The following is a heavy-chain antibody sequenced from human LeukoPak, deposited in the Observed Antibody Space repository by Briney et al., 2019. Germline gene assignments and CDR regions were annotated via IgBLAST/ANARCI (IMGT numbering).Heavy chain of an antibody. CDR1: GGSISSYY. CDR2: IYTSGST. J-gene: IGHJ4*02. CDR3: AREGYDILTGYYYFDY. D-gene: IGHD3-9*01. Sequence: SETLSLTCTVSGGSISSYYWSWIRQPAGKGLEWIRRIYTSGSTNYNPSLKSRVTMSVDTSKNQFSLKLSSVTAADTAVYYCAREGYDILTGYYYFDYWGQGTLVTVSS. V-gene: IGHV4-4*07.